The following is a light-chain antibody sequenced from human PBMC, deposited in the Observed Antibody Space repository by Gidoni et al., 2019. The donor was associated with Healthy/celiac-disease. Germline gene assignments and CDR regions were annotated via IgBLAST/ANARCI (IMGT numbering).Light chain of an antibody. Sequence: ENVLTQSPGILSLSPGERATLSCRASQSVSSSSLAWYQQKPGQAPRLLIYGASSRATDIPDRFSGSGSGTDFTLTISRLELEDCAVYYCQQYGRSPLTFGGGTKVEIK. CDR2: GAS. J-gene: IGKJ4*01. CDR3: QQYGRSPLT. V-gene: IGKV3-20*01. CDR1: QSVSSSS.